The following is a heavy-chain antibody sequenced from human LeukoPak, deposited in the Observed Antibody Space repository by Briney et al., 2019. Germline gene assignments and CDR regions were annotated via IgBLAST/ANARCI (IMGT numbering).Heavy chain of an antibody. J-gene: IGHJ4*02. CDR1: GYSISSGYY. D-gene: IGHD3-9*01. CDR2: IYHSGST. V-gene: IGHV4-38-2*02. Sequence: SETLSLTCTVSGYSISSGYYWGWIRQPPGKGLEWIGSIYHSGSTYYNPSLKSRVTISVDTSKNQFSLKLSSVTAADTAVYYCARHQTLRYFDWLPDYWGQGTLVTVSS. CDR3: ARHQTLRYFDWLPDY.